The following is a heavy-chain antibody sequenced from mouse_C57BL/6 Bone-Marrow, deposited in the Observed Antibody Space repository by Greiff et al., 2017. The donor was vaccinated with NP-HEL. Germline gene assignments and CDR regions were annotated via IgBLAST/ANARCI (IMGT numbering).Heavy chain of an antibody. CDR2: IYPRSGNT. D-gene: IGHD1-1*01. CDR3: ARDWNYGSEFDY. J-gene: IGHJ2*01. V-gene: IGHV1-81*01. Sequence: VQRVESGAELARPGASVKLSCKASGYTFTSYGISWVKQRTGQGLEWIGEIYPRSGNTYYNEKFKGKATLTADKSSSTAYMELRSLTSEDSAVYFCARDWNYGSEFDYWGQGTTLTVSS. CDR1: GYTFTSYG.